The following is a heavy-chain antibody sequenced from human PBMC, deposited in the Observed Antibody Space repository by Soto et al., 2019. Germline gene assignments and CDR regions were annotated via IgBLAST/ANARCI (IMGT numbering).Heavy chain of an antibody. Sequence: GASVKVSCKASGGTFNSYDINWVRQAPGQGPEWMGGIIPIVETPKYAQKFQGRVTITADESTNTVYMELSSLRSEDTAMYYCARLSRPNYYDTSGFFKDNWFDPWGQGTLVTVSS. CDR1: GGTFNSYD. J-gene: IGHJ5*02. V-gene: IGHV1-69*13. CDR3: ARLSRPNYYDTSGFFKDNWFDP. D-gene: IGHD3-22*01. CDR2: IIPIVETP.